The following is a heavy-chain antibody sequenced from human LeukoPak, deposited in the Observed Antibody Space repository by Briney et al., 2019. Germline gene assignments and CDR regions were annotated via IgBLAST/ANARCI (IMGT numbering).Heavy chain of an antibody. V-gene: IGHV3-11*04. CDR3: AREACSSGWIYYYGMDV. J-gene: IGHJ6*02. CDR1: GGSISSGGYY. CDR2: ISSSSSTI. D-gene: IGHD6-19*01. Sequence: LSLTCTVSGGSISSGGYYWSWIRQHPGKGLEWVSYISSSSSTIYYADSVKGRFTISRDNAKNSLYLQMNSLRDEDTAVYYCAREACSSGWIYYYGMDVWGQGTTVTVSS.